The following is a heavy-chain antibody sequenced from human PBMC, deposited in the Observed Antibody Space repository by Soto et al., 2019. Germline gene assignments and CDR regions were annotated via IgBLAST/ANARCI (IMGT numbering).Heavy chain of an antibody. J-gene: IGHJ6*03. D-gene: IGHD1-1*01. Sequence: ASVKVSCKASGYTFTSYGISWVRQAPGQGLEWMGWISAYNGNTNYAQKLQGRVTMTTDTSTSTAYMELRSLRSDDTAVYYCARGGVETGTLYYYYYMDVWGKGTTVTVSS. CDR3: ARGGVETGTLYYYYYMDV. CDR2: ISAYNGNT. V-gene: IGHV1-18*01. CDR1: GYTFTSYG.